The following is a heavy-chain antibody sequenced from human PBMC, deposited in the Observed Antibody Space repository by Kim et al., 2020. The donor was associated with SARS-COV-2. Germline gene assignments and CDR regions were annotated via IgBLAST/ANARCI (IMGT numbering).Heavy chain of an antibody. CDR2: IYYSGST. D-gene: IGHD5-18*01. CDR3: AREARHTAMSLYYFDY. Sequence: SETLSLTCTVSGGSISSYYWSWIRQPPGKGLEWIGYIYYSGSTNYNPSLKSRVTISVDTSKNQFSLKLSSVTAADTAVYYCAREARHTAMSLYYFDYWGQGTLVTVSS. J-gene: IGHJ4*02. V-gene: IGHV4-59*01. CDR1: GGSISSYY.